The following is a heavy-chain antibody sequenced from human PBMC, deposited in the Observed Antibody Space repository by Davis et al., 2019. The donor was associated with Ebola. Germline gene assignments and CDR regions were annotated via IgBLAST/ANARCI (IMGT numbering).Heavy chain of an antibody. J-gene: IGHJ5*02. CDR2: IIPIFGTA. CDR1: GGTFSSYA. D-gene: IGHD3-3*01. Sequence: SVKVSCKASGGTFSSYAISWVRQAPGQGLEWMGGIIPIFGTANYAQKFQGRVTITADESTSTAYMELSSLRSEDTAVYYCAIDFWSGYNNWFDPWGQGTLVTVSS. CDR3: AIDFWSGYNNWFDP. V-gene: IGHV1-69*13.